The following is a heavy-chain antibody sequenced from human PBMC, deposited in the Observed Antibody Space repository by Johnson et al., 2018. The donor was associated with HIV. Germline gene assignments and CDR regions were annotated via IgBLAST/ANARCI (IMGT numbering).Heavy chain of an antibody. Sequence: VQLVESGGGLVQPGGSLRLSCAASGFTFSNAWMSWVRQAPGKGLEWVGRIKSKTDGGTTDYSAPVKGRFIISRADAKHTLYLQMNSLKSEDTAVYFCARDRVGELGANSDAFDIWGQGTMVTVSS. CDR3: ARDRVGELGANSDAFDI. D-gene: IGHD3-10*01. V-gene: IGHV3-15*01. J-gene: IGHJ3*02. CDR2: IKSKTDGGTT. CDR1: GFTFSNAW.